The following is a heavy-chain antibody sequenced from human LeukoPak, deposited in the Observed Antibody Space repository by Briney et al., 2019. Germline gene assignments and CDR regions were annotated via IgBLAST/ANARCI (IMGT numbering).Heavy chain of an antibody. CDR1: GLTGSHNY. CDR3: IVFGDSNH. Sequence: GGSLRLSCAASGLTGSHNYVSWVRQAPGKGLEWVSAIHTSGDTCYADSVKGRFTISRDTSKNTLYLQINSLRVEDTAVYYCIVFGDSNHWGQGTLVTASS. CDR2: IHTSGDT. J-gene: IGHJ5*02. V-gene: IGHV3-53*01. D-gene: IGHD4-17*01.